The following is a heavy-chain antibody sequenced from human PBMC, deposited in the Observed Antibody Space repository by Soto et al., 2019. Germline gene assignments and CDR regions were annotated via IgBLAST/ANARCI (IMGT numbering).Heavy chain of an antibody. CDR1: GFTFTRYS. CDR2: ISSTTNYI. Sequence: PGGSLRLSCAASGFTFTRYSMNWVRQAPGKGLEWVSSISSTTNYIYYADSMKGRFTLSRDNSKNTVYLQMNSLRAEDTAVYYCAKDSPVGVPLLRDLHDWGQGTLVTVSS. D-gene: IGHD2-15*01. J-gene: IGHJ1*01. CDR3: AKDSPVGVPLLRDLHD. V-gene: IGHV3-21*04.